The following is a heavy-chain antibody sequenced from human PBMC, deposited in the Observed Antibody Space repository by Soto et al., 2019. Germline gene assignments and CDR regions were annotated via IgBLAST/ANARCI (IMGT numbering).Heavy chain of an antibody. V-gene: IGHV4-30-4*01. CDR2: IYYSGST. CDR3: ARVAGSTDYYYYGMDV. D-gene: IGHD6-19*01. Sequence: QVQLQESGPGLVKPSQTLSLTCTVSGGSISSGDYYWSWIRQPPGKGLEWIGYIYYSGSTYYNPSLKSRVTISVDTSKNQFSLKLSSVTAADTAVYYCARVAGSTDYYYYGMDVWGQGTTVTVPS. J-gene: IGHJ6*02. CDR1: GGSISSGDYY.